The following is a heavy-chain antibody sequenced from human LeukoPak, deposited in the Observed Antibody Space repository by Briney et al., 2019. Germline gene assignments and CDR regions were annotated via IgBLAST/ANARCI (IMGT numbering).Heavy chain of an antibody. CDR1: GFTFSSYE. Sequence: PGGSLRLSCAASGFTFSSYEMNWVRQAPGKGLEWVSYISSSGSTIYYADSVKGRFTISRDNAKNTLFLQMNSLRAEDTGVYYCARGGDTYGFSVHYYYGMDAWGQGTTVTVSS. J-gene: IGHJ6*02. CDR3: ARGGDTYGFSVHYYYGMDA. V-gene: IGHV3-48*03. D-gene: IGHD5-18*01. CDR2: ISSSGSTI.